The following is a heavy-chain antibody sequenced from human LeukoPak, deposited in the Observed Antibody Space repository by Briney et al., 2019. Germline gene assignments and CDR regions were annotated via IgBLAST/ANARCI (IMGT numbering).Heavy chain of an antibody. Sequence: PSVTESLTRSVSVYSFRRGFSWGWIRQPPGKGLEWIGRIFHSGSTYYNPSLKSRVTISMDTSKNQFSLKLSSVIAAETAVYYCARAIYYGSSGYRRGAFDIWGQGTMVTVSS. J-gene: IGHJ3*02. D-gene: IGHD3-22*01. CDR2: IFHSGST. CDR1: VYSFRRGFS. V-gene: IGHV4-38-2*02. CDR3: ARAIYYGSSGYRRGAFDI.